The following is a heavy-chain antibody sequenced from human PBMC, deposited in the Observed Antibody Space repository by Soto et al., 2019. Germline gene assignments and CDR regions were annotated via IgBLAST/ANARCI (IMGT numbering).Heavy chain of an antibody. CDR1: GYTFTSYD. J-gene: IGHJ5*02. D-gene: IGHD3-10*01. CDR2: MDPNSGNT. Sequence: ASVKVSCKASGYTFTSYDLNWVRQATGQGLEWMGWMDPNSGNTGYAQKFQGRVTMTRDTSISTAYMELSSLRSEDTAVYYCARMKSDSGSYYNCFDPWGQGTLVTVSS. CDR3: ARMKSDSGSYYNCFDP. V-gene: IGHV1-8*01.